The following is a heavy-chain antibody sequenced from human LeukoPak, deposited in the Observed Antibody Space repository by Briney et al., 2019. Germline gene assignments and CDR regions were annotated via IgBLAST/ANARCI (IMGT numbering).Heavy chain of an antibody. V-gene: IGHV1-3*04. Sequence: ASVKVSCKASGYTFTTYAMHWVRQAPGQRLEWMGWINTGNGNTKYLQKFQGRVTITRDTSASTAYMELSSLGSEDTAVYYCARGTRYPDYWGQGTLVTVSS. CDR2: INTGNGNT. J-gene: IGHJ4*02. CDR3: ARGTRYPDY. CDR1: GYTFTTYA. D-gene: IGHD1-14*01.